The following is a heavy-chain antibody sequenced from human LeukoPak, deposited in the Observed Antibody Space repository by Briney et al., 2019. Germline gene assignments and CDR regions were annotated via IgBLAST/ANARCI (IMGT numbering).Heavy chain of an antibody. V-gene: IGHV4-59*01. D-gene: IGHD3-10*01. CDR3: ARVGLLGQDPYYSYYGMDV. CDR2: IYYSGST. J-gene: IGHJ6*02. CDR1: GGSISSYY. Sequence: SETLSLTCTVSGGSISSYYWSWIRQPPGKGLEWIGYIYYSGSTNYNPSLKSRVTISVDTSKNQFSLKLSSVTAADTAVYYCARVGLLGQDPYYSYYGMDVWGQGPTVTVSS.